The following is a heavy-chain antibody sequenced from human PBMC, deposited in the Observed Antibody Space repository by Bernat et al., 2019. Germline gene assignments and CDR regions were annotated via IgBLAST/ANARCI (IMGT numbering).Heavy chain of an antibody. V-gene: IGHV3-23*04. CDR2: ISGSDGST. D-gene: IGHD4-17*01. J-gene: IGHJ4*02. CDR3: AKDTPISDYPLGYFDY. CDR1: GFTFSSFA. Sequence: EVQLVESGGGLVQPGGSLRLSCAASGFTFSSFAMTWVRQAPGKGLEWVSVISGSDGSTYYADSVQGRFTISRDNSENTLYLKMNSLRAEDTAVYYCAKDTPISDYPLGYFDYWGQGTLVTVSS.